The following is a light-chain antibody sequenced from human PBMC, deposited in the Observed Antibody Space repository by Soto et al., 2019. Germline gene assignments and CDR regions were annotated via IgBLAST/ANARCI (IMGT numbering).Light chain of an antibody. CDR1: QSVSSN. V-gene: IGKV3-15*01. CDR2: GAS. Sequence: EIVMTQSPATLSVSPGERATLSCRASQSVSSNLAWYQQKPGQAPRLLIYGASTRATGIPARFSGSGSGTECTITISSLQSEDFAVYYCQQYNNWPLYTFGQGTKLEIK. CDR3: QQYNNWPLYT. J-gene: IGKJ2*01.